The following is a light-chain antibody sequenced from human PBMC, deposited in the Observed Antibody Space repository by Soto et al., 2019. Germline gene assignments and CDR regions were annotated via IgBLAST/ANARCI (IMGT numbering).Light chain of an antibody. J-gene: IGKJ1*01. CDR1: QSISSY. CDR3: QQYNTYWT. V-gene: IGKV1-5*01. Sequence: DIQMTQSPSSLSASVGDRVTVTCRASQSISSYLNWYQQKPGKAPKLLIYDASSLESGVPSRFSGRGSVTQFTLTISSLLPDDIATYYCQQYNTYWTFGQGTKVDI. CDR2: DAS.